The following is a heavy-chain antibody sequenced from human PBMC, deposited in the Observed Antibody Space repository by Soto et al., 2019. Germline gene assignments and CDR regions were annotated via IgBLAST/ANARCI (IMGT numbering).Heavy chain of an antibody. CDR3: ARGDRGGSGSPTSYCFSGWDV. CDR1: GFTLSSYA. Sequence: DVQLLESGGHLVQPGGSLRLSCSASGFTLSSYAMGWVRQAPGKGLEWVSSISAGGDMTYNSDSVKGRFTISRDNSNNALFPQKHDMRIEDTALSYCARGDRGGSGSPTSYCFSGWDVWGQGATVTVS. J-gene: IGHJ6*02. D-gene: IGHD3-10*01. V-gene: IGHV3-23*01. CDR2: ISAGGDMT.